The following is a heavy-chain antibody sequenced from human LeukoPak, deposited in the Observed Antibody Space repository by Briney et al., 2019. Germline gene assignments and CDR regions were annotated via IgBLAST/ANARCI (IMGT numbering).Heavy chain of an antibody. D-gene: IGHD3-10*01. V-gene: IGHV1-24*01. CDR3: ATLGVVRGVLYYYYYMDV. CDR2: FDPEDGET. Sequence: ASVKVSCKVSGYTLTELSMHWVRQAPGKGLEWMGDFDPEDGETIYAQKFKGRVTMTEDTSTDTAYMELSSLRSEDTAVYYCATLGVVRGVLYYYYYMDVWGKGTTVTISS. CDR1: GYTLTELS. J-gene: IGHJ6*03.